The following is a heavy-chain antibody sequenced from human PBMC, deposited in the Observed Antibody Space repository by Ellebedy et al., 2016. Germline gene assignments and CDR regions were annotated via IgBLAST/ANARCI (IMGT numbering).Heavy chain of an antibody. V-gene: IGHV1-8*01. Sequence: ASVKVSCXASGYTFTSYDINWVRQATGQGLEWMGWMNPNSGNTGYAQKFQGRVTMTRNTSISTAYMELSSLRSEDTAVYYCARHCSSTSCYLYWGQGTLVTVSS. CDR1: GYTFTSYD. CDR3: ARHCSSTSCYLY. J-gene: IGHJ4*02. D-gene: IGHD2-2*01. CDR2: MNPNSGNT.